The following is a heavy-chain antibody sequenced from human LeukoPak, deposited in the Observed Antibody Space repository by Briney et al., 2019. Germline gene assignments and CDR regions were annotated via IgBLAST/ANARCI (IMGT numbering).Heavy chain of an antibody. Sequence: PGGSLRLSCAASGFTFSSYSMNWVRQAPGKGLEWVSSISSSSSYIYYADSVKGRFTISRDNAKNSLYLPMNSLRAEDTAVYYCARDSKDSSSFDYWGQGTLVTVSS. CDR2: ISSSSSYI. D-gene: IGHD6-6*01. V-gene: IGHV3-21*01. CDR1: GFTFSSYS. CDR3: ARDSKDSSSFDY. J-gene: IGHJ4*02.